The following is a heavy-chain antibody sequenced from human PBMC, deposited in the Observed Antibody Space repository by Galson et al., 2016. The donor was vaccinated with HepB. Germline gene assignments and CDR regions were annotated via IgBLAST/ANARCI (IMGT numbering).Heavy chain of an antibody. V-gene: IGHV3-53*01. CDR2: IYGGGDT. CDR1: GFSVSNNY. CDR3: ARDTDSSERSDW. J-gene: IGHJ4*02. Sequence: SLRLSCAVSGFSVSNNYMSWVRQAPGKGLEWVAVIYGGGDTYYADSVKGRFTISRDNSKNTLYLEMHSLRAEDTAVYYCARDTDSSERSDWWGQGTLVTVSS. D-gene: IGHD3-22*01.